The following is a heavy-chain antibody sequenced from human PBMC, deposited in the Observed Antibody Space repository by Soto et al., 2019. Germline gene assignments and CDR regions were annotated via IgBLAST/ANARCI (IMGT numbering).Heavy chain of an antibody. J-gene: IGHJ4*02. CDR3: ARKWGTYSSASLDF. Sequence: QLVESGGGVVQPGGSLRLSCATSGFSFTHYTINWVRQAPGKGLEWVAVMSYDGTNENYADSVKGRFTISRDNSKTTVHLQMNSLTPEDTALYYCARKWGTYSSASLDFWGLGTLVTVSS. CDR1: GFSFTHYT. V-gene: IGHV3-30*04. CDR2: MSYDGTNE. D-gene: IGHD6-19*01.